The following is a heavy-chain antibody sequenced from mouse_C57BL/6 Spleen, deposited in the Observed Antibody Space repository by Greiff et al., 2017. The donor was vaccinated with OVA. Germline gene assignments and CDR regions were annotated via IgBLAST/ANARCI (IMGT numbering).Heavy chain of an antibody. V-gene: IGHV1-80*01. J-gene: IGHJ2*01. Sequence: VKVVESGAELVKPGASVKISCKASGYAFSSYWMNWVKQRPGKGLEWIGQIYPGDGDTNYNGKFKGKATLTADKSSSTAYMQLSSLTSEDSAVYFCARDGSSYPSFDYWGQGTTLTVSS. CDR3: ARDGSSYPSFDY. CDR2: IYPGDGDT. CDR1: GYAFSSYW. D-gene: IGHD1-1*01.